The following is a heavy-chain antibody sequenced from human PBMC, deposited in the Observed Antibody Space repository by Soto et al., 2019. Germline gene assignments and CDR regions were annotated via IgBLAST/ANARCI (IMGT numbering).Heavy chain of an antibody. CDR1: GFTFSSYG. Sequence: GGSLRLCCAASGFTFSSYGMHWVRQAPGKGLELVAVISYDGSNKYYADSVKGRFTISRDNSNNTLYLQMNSLRAEDTAVYYCAKNAGNVFWGGYYKFDCFDYWGHGTLVPVSS. J-gene: IGHJ4*01. V-gene: IGHV3-30*18. CDR3: AKNAGNVFWGGYYKFDCFDY. CDR2: ISYDGSNK. D-gene: IGHD3-3*01.